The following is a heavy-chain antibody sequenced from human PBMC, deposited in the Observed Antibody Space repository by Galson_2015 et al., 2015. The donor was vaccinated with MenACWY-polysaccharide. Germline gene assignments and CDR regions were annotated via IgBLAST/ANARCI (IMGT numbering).Heavy chain of an antibody. J-gene: IGHJ4*02. CDR1: GFTFSSYW. D-gene: IGHD3-22*01. CDR3: CVFHEPYYYGSGSPFDY. CDR2: INSDGSST. V-gene: IGHV3-74*01. Sequence: SLRLSCAASGFTFSSYWMHWVRQGPGKGLVWVSRINSDGSSTTYADSVKGRFTISRDNAKNTLYLQMNSLRAEDTAVYYCCVFHEPYYYGSGSPFDYWGQGTLVTVSS.